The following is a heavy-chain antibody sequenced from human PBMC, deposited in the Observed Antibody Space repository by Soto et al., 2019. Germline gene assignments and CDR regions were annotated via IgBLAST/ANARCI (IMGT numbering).Heavy chain of an antibody. CDR1: GGTFSSYA. V-gene: IGHV1-69*13. D-gene: IGHD4-4*01. CDR3: AIQRSTGSYYYGMDV. Sequence: SVKVSCKASGGTFSSYAISWVRQAPGQGLEWMGGIIPIFGTANYAQKFQGRVTITADESTSTAYMELSSLRSEDTAVYYCAIQRSTGSYYYGMDVWGHGTTVTGSS. J-gene: IGHJ6*02. CDR2: IIPIFGTA.